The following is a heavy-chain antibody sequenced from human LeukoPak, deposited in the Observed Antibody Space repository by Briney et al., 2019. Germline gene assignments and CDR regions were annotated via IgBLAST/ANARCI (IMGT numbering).Heavy chain of an antibody. D-gene: IGHD3-16*02. V-gene: IGHV1-8*01. CDR2: MSPNSGNT. J-gene: IGHJ3*02. CDR1: GYTFTSYD. Sequence: ASVKVSCKASGYTFTSYDINWVRQATGQGLEWMGWMSPNSGNTGYAQKFQGRVTMTRNTSISTAYMELSSLRSEDTAVYYCARGMITFGGVIVIPDAFDIWGQGTMVTVSS. CDR3: ARGMITFGGVIVIPDAFDI.